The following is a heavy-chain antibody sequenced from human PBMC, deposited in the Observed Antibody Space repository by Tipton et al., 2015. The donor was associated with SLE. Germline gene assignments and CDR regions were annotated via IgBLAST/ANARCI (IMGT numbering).Heavy chain of an antibody. J-gene: IGHJ6*02. CDR1: GGSISSYY. CDR2: IYYSGST. V-gene: IGHV4-59*08. CDR3: ARQGDSGYDALYYYYGMDV. Sequence: TLSLTCTVSGGSISSYYWSWIRQPPGKGLEWIGYIYYSGSTNYNPSLKSRVTISVDTSKNQFSLKLSSVTAADTAVYYCARQGDSGYDALYYYYGMDVWGQGTTVIVSS. D-gene: IGHD5-12*01.